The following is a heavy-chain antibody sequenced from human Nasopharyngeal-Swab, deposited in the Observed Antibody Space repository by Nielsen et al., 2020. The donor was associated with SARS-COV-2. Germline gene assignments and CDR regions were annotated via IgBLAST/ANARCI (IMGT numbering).Heavy chain of an antibody. J-gene: IGHJ3*02. V-gene: IGHV1-2*04. CDR2: INPNSGCT. D-gene: IGHD4-17*01. CDR1: GYTFIGYY. CDR3: ARGGDYEHGAFDI. Sequence: ASVKVSCKASGYTFIGYYMHWVRQAPGQGLEWMGWINPNSGCTNYAQKFQDWVTMTRDTSISTVYMELSRLRSDDTAVYYCARGGDYEHGAFDIWGQGTMVTVSS.